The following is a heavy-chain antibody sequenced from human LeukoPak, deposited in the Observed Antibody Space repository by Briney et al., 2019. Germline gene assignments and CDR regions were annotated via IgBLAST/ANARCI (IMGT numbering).Heavy chain of an antibody. CDR1: GFTFNTYA. J-gene: IGHJ4*02. CDR2: ISGSGGST. D-gene: IGHD6-19*01. CDR3: AKYTAYSTGWPSY. V-gene: IGHV3-23*01. Sequence: GGSLRLTCAASGFTFNTYAMSWVRQAPGKGLEWVSTISGSGGSTYYADSVKGRFTISRDNSKNTLYLQMNSLRAEDTAVYYCAKYTAYSTGWPSYWGQGTLVTVS.